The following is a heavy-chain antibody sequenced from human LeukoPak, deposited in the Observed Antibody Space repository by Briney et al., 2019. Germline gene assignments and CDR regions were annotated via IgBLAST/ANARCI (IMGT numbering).Heavy chain of an antibody. Sequence: GGSLRLSCAASGFTFSSYAMSWVRQAPGKGLEWVSAISGSGGSTYYADSVKGRFTISRDNSKNTLYLQMNSLRAEDTAVYYCAKDQVRSGELFFYFDYWGQGTLVTVSS. J-gene: IGHJ4*02. D-gene: IGHD3-10*01. CDR2: ISGSGGST. V-gene: IGHV3-23*01. CDR1: GFTFSSYA. CDR3: AKDQVRSGELFFYFDY.